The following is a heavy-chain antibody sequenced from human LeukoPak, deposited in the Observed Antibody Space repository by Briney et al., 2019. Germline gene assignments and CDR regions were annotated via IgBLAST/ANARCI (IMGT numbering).Heavy chain of an antibody. Sequence: PGGTLRLSCAASGFTFSSYGMSWVRQAPGKGLEWVGRIKSKTDGGTTDYAAPVKGRFTISRDDSKNTLYLQMNSLKTEDTAVYYCFRGALGYWGQGTLVTVSS. CDR2: IKSKTDGGTT. J-gene: IGHJ4*02. CDR3: FRGALGY. D-gene: IGHD3-10*01. CDR1: GFTFSSYG. V-gene: IGHV3-15*01.